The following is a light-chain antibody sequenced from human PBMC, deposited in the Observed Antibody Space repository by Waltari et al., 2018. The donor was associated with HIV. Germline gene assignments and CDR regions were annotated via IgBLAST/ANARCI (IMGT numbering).Light chain of an antibody. V-gene: IGLV2-14*01. J-gene: IGLJ2*01. Sequence: QSALTQPASVSGSPGQSITISCTGTSNDVGGYNYVFWSQHHPGKAPTLIIYEVSDRPSGISSRFSGSKSGHTASLTISGLQAEDEADYYCASYTTSNTVVFGGGTKLTVL. CDR2: EVS. CDR1: SNDVGGYNY. CDR3: ASYTTSNTVV.